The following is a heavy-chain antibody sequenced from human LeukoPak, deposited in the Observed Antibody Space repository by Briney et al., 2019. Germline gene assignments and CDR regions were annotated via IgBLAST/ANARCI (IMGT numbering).Heavy chain of an antibody. Sequence: ASVKVSCKASVYTFTDYFIHWVRQAPGQGLEWMGIINPSGGGSSYAQKFQGRVTMTRDTSTSTVYMELSSLTSEDTAVFYCARGSATASYDFDYWGQGTLVTVSS. D-gene: IGHD6-13*01. CDR3: ARGSATASYDFDY. V-gene: IGHV1-46*01. CDR2: INPSGGGS. J-gene: IGHJ4*02. CDR1: VYTFTDYF.